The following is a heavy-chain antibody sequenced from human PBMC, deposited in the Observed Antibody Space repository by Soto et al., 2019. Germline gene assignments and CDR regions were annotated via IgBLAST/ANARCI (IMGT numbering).Heavy chain of an antibody. D-gene: IGHD1-26*01. Sequence: QIALEESGPPLVKPTQTLTLTCTFSGFSLSTRGVSVGWIRQPPGRALEWLALIYWDDEKRYSPSLKRRLTVTRDTSGNQVVLTLTNTDPVDTATYYCARGRVGPVTVFDFWGQGSLVTVSS. CDR1: GFSLSTRGVS. V-gene: IGHV2-5*02. J-gene: IGHJ4*02. CDR3: ARGRVGPVTVFDF. CDR2: IYWDDEK.